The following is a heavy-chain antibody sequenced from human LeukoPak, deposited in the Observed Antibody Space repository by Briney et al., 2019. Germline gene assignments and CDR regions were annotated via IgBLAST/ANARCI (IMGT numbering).Heavy chain of an antibody. D-gene: IGHD3-22*01. V-gene: IGHV3-7*01. J-gene: IGHJ4*02. Sequence: GGSLRLSCATSGFSFRNSWMSWVRQAPGKGLEWVANIKEDGGEKYYVDSVKGRFTISRDNAKTSVYLQMNSLRAEDTAVYYCARGRFNYDSTGYSSFYYWGQGTLVTVSS. CDR3: ARGRFNYDSTGYSSFYY. CDR2: IKEDGGEK. CDR1: GFSFRNSW.